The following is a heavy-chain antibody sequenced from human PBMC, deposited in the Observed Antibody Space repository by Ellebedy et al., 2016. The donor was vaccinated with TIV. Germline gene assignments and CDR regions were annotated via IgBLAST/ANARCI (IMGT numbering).Heavy chain of an antibody. V-gene: IGHV4-39*01. CDR3: ASHMVRESTWFDP. CDR2: IHYSGTT. Sequence: MPSETLSLTCSVSGGSINSDSYYRGWVRQSPGKGLEWLGSIHYSGTTYYNPSLKSRITLSGDTSKNQFSLKLSSVTAADTAVYYCASHMVRESTWFDPWGQGTLVTVSS. J-gene: IGHJ5*02. D-gene: IGHD3-10*01. CDR1: GGSINSDSYY.